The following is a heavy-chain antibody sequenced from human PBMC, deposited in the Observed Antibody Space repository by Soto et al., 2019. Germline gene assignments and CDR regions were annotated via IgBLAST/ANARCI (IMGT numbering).Heavy chain of an antibody. D-gene: IGHD4-17*01. CDR2: IKSKTDGGTT. CDR1: GFSFSNAW. CDR3: ARDLRTTVISADFDY. Sequence: GGSLRLSCAASGFSFSNAWINWVRQVPGKGLEWVGRIKSKTDGGTTDFAAPVKGRFAISRDNAKNSLYLQMNSLRAEDTAVYYCARDLRTTVISADFDYWGQGALVTVSS. V-gene: IGHV3-15*07. J-gene: IGHJ4*02.